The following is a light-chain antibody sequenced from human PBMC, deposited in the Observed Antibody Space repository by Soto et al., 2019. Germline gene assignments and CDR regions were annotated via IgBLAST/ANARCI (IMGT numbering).Light chain of an antibody. CDR2: GNN. V-gene: IGLV1-40*01. Sequence: QSVLKQPPSVSGAPGQRVTISCTGSSSNIGAGYDVHWYQQLPGTAPKLLIYGNNNRPSGVPDRFSGSKSGTSASLAITGLQADDEADYYCQSYDSSLSGSVFGGGTKLTVL. J-gene: IGLJ3*02. CDR1: SSNIGAGYD. CDR3: QSYDSSLSGSV.